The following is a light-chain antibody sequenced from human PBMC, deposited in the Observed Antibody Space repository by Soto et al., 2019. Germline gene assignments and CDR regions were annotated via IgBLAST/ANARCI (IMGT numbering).Light chain of an antibody. Sequence: QSALTQPASVSGSPGQSITISCSGTSSDVGGYNYVSWYQQHPGKAPKLMIYDVSNRPSGVSNRSPGSKSGNTASLTISGPQLEDEADYYCSSYTSSSTLYVFGTGTKLTVL. J-gene: IGLJ1*01. CDR2: DVS. V-gene: IGLV2-14*01. CDR3: SSYTSSSTLYV. CDR1: SSDVGGYNY.